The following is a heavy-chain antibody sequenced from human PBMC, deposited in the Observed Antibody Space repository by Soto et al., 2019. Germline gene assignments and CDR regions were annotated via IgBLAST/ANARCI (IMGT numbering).Heavy chain of an antibody. CDR1: GYIFINYG. J-gene: IGHJ5*02. Sequence: GASVKVSCKASGYIFINYGITWVRQAPGQGLEWMGWISGYNGNTNYAQKFQGRVTMTTDTSTSTAYMEVRSLTSDDTAVYYCARDEVPAANWLDRWGQGTLVTVSS. D-gene: IGHD2-2*01. V-gene: IGHV1-18*01. CDR3: ARDEVPAANWLDR. CDR2: ISGYNGNT.